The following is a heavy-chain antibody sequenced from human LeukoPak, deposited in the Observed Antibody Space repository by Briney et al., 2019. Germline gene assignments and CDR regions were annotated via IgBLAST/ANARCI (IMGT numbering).Heavy chain of an antibody. CDR3: AIGCSSTSCYSPYYYGMDV. D-gene: IGHD2-2*01. J-gene: IGHJ6*02. CDR1: GYTFTSYY. Sequence: ASVKVSCKASGYTFTSYYMHWVRQAPGQGLEWMGIINPSGGSTSYAQKFQGRVTMTRDTSTSTVYMELSSLRSEDTAVYYCAIGCSSTSCYSPYYYGMDVWGQGTTVTVSS. V-gene: IGHV1-46*01. CDR2: INPSGGST.